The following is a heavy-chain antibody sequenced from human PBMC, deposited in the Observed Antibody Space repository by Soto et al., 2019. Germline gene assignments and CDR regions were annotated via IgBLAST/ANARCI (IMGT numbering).Heavy chain of an antibody. CDR3: VRDDVGGGFDY. CDR1: GFTFSNYA. V-gene: IGHV3-23*01. CDR2: ISGSGGSI. J-gene: IGHJ4*02. Sequence: GGSLRLSCAASGFTFSNYAMNWVRQAPGKGLEWVSIISGSGGSIYYADSVKGRFTISRDNSKNTVYLQMNSLRAEDTAVYSCVRDDVGGGFDYWGWGTLVTVSS. D-gene: IGHD3-16*01.